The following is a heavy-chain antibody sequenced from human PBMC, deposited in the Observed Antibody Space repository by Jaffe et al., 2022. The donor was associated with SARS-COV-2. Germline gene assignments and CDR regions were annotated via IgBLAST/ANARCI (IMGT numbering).Heavy chain of an antibody. CDR2: ISSSSSTI. CDR3: ARQPGIPLYYYYGMDV. J-gene: IGHJ6*02. V-gene: IGHV3-48*02. Sequence: EVQLVESGGGLVQPGGSLRLSCAASGFTFSSYSMNWVRQAPGKGLEWVSYISSSSSTIYYADSVKGRFTISRDNAKNSLYLQMNSLRDEDTAVYYCARQPGIPLYYYYGMDVWGQGTTVTVSS. D-gene: IGHD7-27*01. CDR1: GFTFSSYS.